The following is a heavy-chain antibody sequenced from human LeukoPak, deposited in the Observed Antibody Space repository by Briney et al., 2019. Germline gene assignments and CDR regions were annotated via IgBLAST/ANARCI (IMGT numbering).Heavy chain of an antibody. V-gene: IGHV1-3*01. CDR2: INAGNGIT. CDR1: GYTFTTYA. CDR3: AREKQQLVRGFDY. J-gene: IGHJ4*02. D-gene: IGHD6-13*01. Sequence: ASVKVSCKASGYTFTTYAIHWVRQAPGQRLEWMGWINAGNGITRYSQKIQGRVTITRDTSESTAFMELSSLRSEDTAIYYCAREKQQLVRGFDYWGQGTLVTVSS.